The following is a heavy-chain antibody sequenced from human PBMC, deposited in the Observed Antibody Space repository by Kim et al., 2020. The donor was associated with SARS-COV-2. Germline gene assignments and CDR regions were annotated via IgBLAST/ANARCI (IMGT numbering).Heavy chain of an antibody. Sequence: GGSLRLSCAASGFTFSSYWMSWVRQAPGKGLEWVANIKQDGSEKYYVDSVKGRFTISRDNAKNSLYLQMNSLRAEDTAAYYCAREGVVGNDAFDIWGQGTMVTVSS. V-gene: IGHV3-7*03. J-gene: IGHJ3*02. CDR3: AREGVVGNDAFDI. CDR2: IKQDGSEK. D-gene: IGHD3-16*01. CDR1: GFTFSSYW.